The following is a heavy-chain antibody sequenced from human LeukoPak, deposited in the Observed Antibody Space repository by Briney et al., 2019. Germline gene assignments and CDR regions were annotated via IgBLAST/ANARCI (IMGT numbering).Heavy chain of an antibody. CDR2: IRFDGSEK. CDR1: GFSFSSYG. Sequence: PGGSLRLSCVASGFSFSSYGVHWVRRAPGKGLEWMTFIRFDGSEKYYADSVKGRFTISRDYSKNTLSLQMSSLRPEDTAVYYCALGKNFGYHYFDFWGQGALVTVSS. V-gene: IGHV3-30*02. J-gene: IGHJ4*02. D-gene: IGHD2-2*03. CDR3: ALGKNFGYHYFDF.